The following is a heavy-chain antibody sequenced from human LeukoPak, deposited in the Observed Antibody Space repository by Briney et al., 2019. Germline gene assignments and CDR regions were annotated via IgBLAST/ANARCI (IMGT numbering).Heavy chain of an antibody. Sequence: SETLSLTCTVSGGSISSSSYYWGWIRQPPGKGLEWIGSIYYSGSTYYNPSLKSRVTISVDTSKNQFSLKLNSVTAADDTAVYYCARDPGSGFVDYWGQGTLVTVSS. J-gene: IGHJ4*02. V-gene: IGHV4-39*07. CDR1: GGSISSSSYY. CDR2: IYYSGST. D-gene: IGHD3-10*01. CDR3: ARDPGSGFVDY.